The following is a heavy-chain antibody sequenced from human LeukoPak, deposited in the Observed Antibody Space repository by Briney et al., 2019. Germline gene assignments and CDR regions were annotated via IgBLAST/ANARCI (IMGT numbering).Heavy chain of an antibody. CDR1: GFTFSSYS. V-gene: IGHV3-48*01. CDR2: ISSSSSNI. CDR3: ARTKAYSLRFLEGKFDY. Sequence: GGSLRLSCAASGFTFSSYSMNWVRQAPGKGLEWVSYISSSSSNIYYADSVKGRFTISRDNAKNSLYLQMNSLRAEDTAVYYCARTKAYSLRFLEGKFDYWGQGTLVTVSS. D-gene: IGHD3-3*01. J-gene: IGHJ4*02.